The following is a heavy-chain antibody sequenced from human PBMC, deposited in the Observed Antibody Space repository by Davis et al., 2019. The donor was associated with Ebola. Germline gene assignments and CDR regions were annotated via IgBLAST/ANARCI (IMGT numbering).Heavy chain of an antibody. J-gene: IGHJ6*02. V-gene: IGHV4-4*07. CDR3: ARDYATIAVAGAYYYYGMDV. D-gene: IGHD6-19*01. CDR1: GGSISSYY. Sequence: PSETLSLTCTVSGGSISSYYWSWIRQPAGKGLEWIGRIYTSGSTNYNPSLKSRVTMSVDTSKNQFSLKLSSVTAADTAVYYCARDYATIAVAGAYYYYGMDVWGQGTTVTVSS. CDR2: IYTSGST.